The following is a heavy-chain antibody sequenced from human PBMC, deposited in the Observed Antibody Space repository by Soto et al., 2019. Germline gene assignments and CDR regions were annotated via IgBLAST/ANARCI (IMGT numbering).Heavy chain of an antibody. V-gene: IGHV3-23*01. CDR2: INTRGTRT. Sequence: EVQLLESGGGLEQPGGSLRLSCEASGFTFSSYAMSWVRQAPGKGLEWVSGINTRGTRTYYADSVKGRFTVSRDNSKDTLYLQMDSLRADDTALYYCARESKWYGGQYFQDWGQGTLVTVSS. D-gene: IGHD2-8*01. CDR1: GFTFSSYA. J-gene: IGHJ1*01. CDR3: ARESKWYGGQYFQD.